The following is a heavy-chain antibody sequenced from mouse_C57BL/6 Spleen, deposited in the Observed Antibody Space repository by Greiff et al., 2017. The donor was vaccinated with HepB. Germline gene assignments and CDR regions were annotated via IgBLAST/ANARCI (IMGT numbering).Heavy chain of an antibody. CDR1: GYTFTSYW. CDR3: ARSYYGSSYPAWFAY. CDR2: INPSSGYT. J-gene: IGHJ3*01. Sequence: VKLMESGAELAKPGASVKLSCKASGYTFTSYWMHWVKQRPGQGLEWIGYINPSSGYTKYNQKFKDKATLTADKSSSTAYMQLSSLTYEDSAVYYCARSYYGSSYPAWFAYWGQGTLVTVSA. V-gene: IGHV1-7*01. D-gene: IGHD1-1*01.